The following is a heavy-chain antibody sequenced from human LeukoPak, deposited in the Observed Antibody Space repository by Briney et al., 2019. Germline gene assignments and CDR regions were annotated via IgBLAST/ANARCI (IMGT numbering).Heavy chain of an antibody. CDR2: ISGYNGNT. J-gene: IGHJ4*02. CDR1: GYTFTSYG. V-gene: IGHV1-18*01. CDR3: AVHDFYSGGYHFDY. D-gene: IGHD3-3*01. Sequence: ASVKVSCEASGYTFTSYGISWLRQAPGQGLEWLGWISGYNGNTNYAQKFQGRVTMTTDTPTSTAYMDPRSLKSDDTAVYYCAVHDFYSGGYHFDYWGQGTLVTVSS.